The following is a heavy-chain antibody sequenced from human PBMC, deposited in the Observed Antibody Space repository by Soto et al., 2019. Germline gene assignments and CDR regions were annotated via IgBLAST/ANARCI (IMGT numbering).Heavy chain of an antibody. Sequence: QVQVVQSGAEVKKPGSSVKVSCKASGDTFYNYAISWVRQAPGRGLEWMGGLIPIFGTANYAHKFQGRVTITADESAITAYMELSSVISEDTAVYYCARTYSSASWGRYYYYYSGMDVWGQGTTVTVSS. V-gene: IGHV1-69*01. D-gene: IGHD6-6*01. CDR2: LIPIFGTA. J-gene: IGHJ6*02. CDR3: ARTYSSASWGRYYYYYSGMDV. CDR1: GDTFYNYA.